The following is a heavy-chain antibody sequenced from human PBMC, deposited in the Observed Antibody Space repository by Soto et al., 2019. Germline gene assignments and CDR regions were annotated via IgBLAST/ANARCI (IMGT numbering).Heavy chain of an antibody. CDR2: IMPVFATP. Sequence: QVQLVQSGAEVKKPGSSVKVSCKASGGTFSTSAISWVRQAPGQGLEWVGGIMPVFATPDYAQKFQGRVTITADESTTTAYLELTSLRTDDTAVYYGARDKDRQQLGGNYYYILDVWGQGTAITVS. D-gene: IGHD3-3*02. CDR1: GGTFSTSA. J-gene: IGHJ6*02. CDR3: ARDKDRQQLGGNYYYILDV. V-gene: IGHV1-69*12.